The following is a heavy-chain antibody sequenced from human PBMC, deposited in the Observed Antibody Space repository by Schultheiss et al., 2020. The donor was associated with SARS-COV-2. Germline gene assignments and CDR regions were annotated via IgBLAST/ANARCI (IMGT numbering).Heavy chain of an antibody. CDR2: ISSSGSTI. V-gene: IGHV3-11*01. J-gene: IGHJ3*02. CDR3: ARSQGQLLYDAFDI. Sequence: GGSLRLSCAASGFTFSDYYMSWIRQAPGKGLEWVSYISSSGSTIYYADSVKGRFTISRDNAKNSLYLQMNSLRAEDTAVYYCARSQGQLLYDAFDIWGQGTMVTVSS. D-gene: IGHD2-2*02. CDR1: GFTFSDYY.